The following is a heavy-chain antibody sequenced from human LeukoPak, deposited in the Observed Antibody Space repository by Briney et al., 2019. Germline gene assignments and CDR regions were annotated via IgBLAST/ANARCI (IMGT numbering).Heavy chain of an antibody. Sequence: PSGTLSLTCAVSGGSISSSNWWSWVRQPPGKGLEWIGEIYHSGSTNYNPSLKSRVTISVDKSKNQFSLKLSSVTAADTAVYYCAREGEDRWALMANYYYGMDVWGQGTTVTVSS. J-gene: IGHJ6*02. CDR3: AREGEDRWALMANYYYGMDV. D-gene: IGHD3-16*01. V-gene: IGHV4-4*02. CDR2: IYHSGST. CDR1: GGSISSSNW.